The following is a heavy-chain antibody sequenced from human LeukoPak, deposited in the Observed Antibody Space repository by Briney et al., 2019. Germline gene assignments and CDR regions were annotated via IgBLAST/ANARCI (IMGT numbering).Heavy chain of an antibody. Sequence: SETXXLTCTXAGGSISSSSYYWGWIRQPPGKGLEWIVSIYYSGSTYYNPSLKSRVTISVDTSKNQFSLKLSSVTAADTAVYYCARNLWFGELLRDYWGQGTLVTVSS. CDR3: ARNLWFGELLRDY. CDR2: IYYSGST. J-gene: IGHJ4*02. D-gene: IGHD3-10*01. CDR1: GGSISSSSYY. V-gene: IGHV4-39*01.